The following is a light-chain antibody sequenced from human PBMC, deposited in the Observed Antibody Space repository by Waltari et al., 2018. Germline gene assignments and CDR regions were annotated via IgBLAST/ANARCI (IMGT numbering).Light chain of an antibody. Sequence: DVLMTQSPLSLPVTLGQSASISCRSSQSLVHSNGNNFLIWFQHRPGQSPRRLIYQVSNRDSWVPLRFSCNVSCTDFTLKISRVEAEVVGVYYCKKPPHSSTGATFGKVT. CDR3: KKPPHSSTGAT. J-gene: IGKJ2*01. CDR2: QVS. CDR1: QSLVHSNGNNF. V-gene: IGKV2-30*02.